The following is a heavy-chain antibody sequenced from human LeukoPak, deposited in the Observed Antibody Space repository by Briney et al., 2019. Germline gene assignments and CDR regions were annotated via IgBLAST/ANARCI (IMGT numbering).Heavy chain of an antibody. CDR2: ISSSGSTI. D-gene: IGHD2-21*02. Sequence: GGSLRRSCAASGFTFSSYEMNWVRQAPGKGLEWVSYISSSGSTIYYADSVKGRFTISRDNAKNSLYLQMNSLRAEDTAVYYCTMAYCGGDCYSSFFDYWGQGTLVTVSS. CDR1: GFTFSSYE. V-gene: IGHV3-48*03. CDR3: TMAYCGGDCYSSFFDY. J-gene: IGHJ4*02.